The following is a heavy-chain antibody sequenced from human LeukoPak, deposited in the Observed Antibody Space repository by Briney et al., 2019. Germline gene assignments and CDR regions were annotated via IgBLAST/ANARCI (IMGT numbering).Heavy chain of an antibody. Sequence: GGSLRLSCTASGFTFGDYAMSWFRQAPGKGLEWVGFIRSKAYGGTTEYAASVKGRFTTSRDDSKSIAYLQMNSLKTEDTAVYYCTRALPGFSFDYWGQGTLVTVSS. CDR3: TRALPGFSFDY. J-gene: IGHJ4*02. CDR2: IRSKAYGGTT. CDR1: GFTFGDYA. D-gene: IGHD3-10*01. V-gene: IGHV3-49*03.